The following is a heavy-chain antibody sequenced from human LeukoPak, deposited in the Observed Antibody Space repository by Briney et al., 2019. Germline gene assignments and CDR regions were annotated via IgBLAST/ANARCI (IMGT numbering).Heavy chain of an antibody. V-gene: IGHV4-34*01. CDR1: GGSFSGYY. CDR3: ARGGEYGSGSYYKY. CDR2: INHSGST. D-gene: IGHD3-10*01. J-gene: IGHJ4*02. Sequence: PSETLSLTCAVYGGSFSGYYWSWIRQPPGKGLEWIGEINHSGSTNYNPSLKSRVTIPVDTSKNQFSLKLSSVTAADTAVYYCARGGEYGSGSYYKYWGQGTLVTVSS.